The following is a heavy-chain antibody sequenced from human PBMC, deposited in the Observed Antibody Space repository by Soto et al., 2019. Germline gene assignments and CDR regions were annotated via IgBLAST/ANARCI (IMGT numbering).Heavy chain of an antibody. CDR3: ARIGSYVGWYFDL. CDR2: IYYSGST. J-gene: IGHJ2*01. D-gene: IGHD3-16*01. CDR1: GGSISSGDYY. V-gene: IGHV4-30-4*01. Sequence: QVQLQESGPGLVKPSQTLSLTCTVSGGSISSGDYYWSWIRQPPGKGLEGIGYIYYSGSTYYNPSLKSRVTISVDTSKNQFSLKLSSVTAADTAVYYCARIGSYVGWYFDLWGRGTLVTVSS.